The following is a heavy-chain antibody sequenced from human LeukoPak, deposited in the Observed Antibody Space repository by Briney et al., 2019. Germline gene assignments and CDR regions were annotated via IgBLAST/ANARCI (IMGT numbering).Heavy chain of an antibody. CDR2: IYASGTT. CDR1: GGSISSYY. V-gene: IGHV4-4*07. CDR3: ARERGGDRAVGY. D-gene: IGHD4-17*01. Sequence: KASETLSLTCTVSGGSISSYYWNWIRQPAGKGLEWIGRIYASGTTNYSPSLKSRVTMPLDTSKNQFSLNLTSVTAADTAVYYCARERGGDRAVGYWGQGTLVTVSS. J-gene: IGHJ4*02.